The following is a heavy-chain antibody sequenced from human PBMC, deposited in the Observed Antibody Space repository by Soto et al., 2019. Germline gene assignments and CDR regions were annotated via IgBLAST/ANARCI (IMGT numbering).Heavy chain of an antibody. CDR3: ISHSPEDMIRT. Sequence: GGSLRLSCAASGFTFSGSSVHWVRQASGKGLEWVGRIRNKANSYATAYAASVRGRFTISRDDPKNTAFLQMNSLNTEDTAVYYCISHSPEDMIRTWGQGTLVTV. J-gene: IGHJ4*02. V-gene: IGHV3-73*01. D-gene: IGHD2-15*01. CDR1: GFTFSGSS. CDR2: IRNKANSYAT.